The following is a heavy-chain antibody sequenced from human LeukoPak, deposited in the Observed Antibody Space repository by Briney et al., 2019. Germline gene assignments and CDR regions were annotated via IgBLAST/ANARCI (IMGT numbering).Heavy chain of an antibody. CDR1: GFTFSNYW. D-gene: IGHD2-2*01. Sequence: PGGSLRLSCVASGFTFSNYWMSWVRQAPGKGLEWVANIQQDGSEKYYVDSVKGRFTISRDNARNSLYLQMNNLRAEDTAAYYCARPRGCGSARCNNFDSWGQGTLVTVSS. J-gene: IGHJ4*02. V-gene: IGHV3-7*01. CDR3: ARPRGCGSARCNNFDS. CDR2: IQQDGSEK.